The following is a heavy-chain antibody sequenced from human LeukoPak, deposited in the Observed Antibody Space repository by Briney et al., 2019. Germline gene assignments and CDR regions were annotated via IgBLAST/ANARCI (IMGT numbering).Heavy chain of an antibody. V-gene: IGHV3-74*01. J-gene: IGHJ2*01. CDR1: GFTFNSYW. Sequence: GGSLRLSCAASGFTFNSYWLHWVRQAPGKGLVWVSHINTGGRITNYADSVKGRFTISRDNAKNTLFLQMDSLRVEDTAVYYCARPYCSSHSCYPWYLDLWGRGTLVTVSS. CDR3: ARPYCSSHSCYPWYLDL. CDR2: INTGGRIT. D-gene: IGHD2-2*01.